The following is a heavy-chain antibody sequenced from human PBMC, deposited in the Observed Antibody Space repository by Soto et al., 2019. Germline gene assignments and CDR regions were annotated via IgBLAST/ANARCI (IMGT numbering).Heavy chain of an antibody. Sequence: PSETLSFTCTVSGGSIGSYYWSWIRQPPGKGLEWIGYIYYSGSTNYNPSLKSRVTISVDTSKNQFSLKLSSVTAADTAVYYCARLNPYYYYMDVWGKGTTVTVSS. CDR1: GGSIGSYY. CDR2: IYYSGST. V-gene: IGHV4-59*08. J-gene: IGHJ6*03. CDR3: ARLNPYYYYMDV.